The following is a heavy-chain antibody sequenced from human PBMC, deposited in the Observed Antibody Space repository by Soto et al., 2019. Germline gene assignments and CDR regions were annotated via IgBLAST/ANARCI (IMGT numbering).Heavy chain of an antibody. CDR1: GGSISSGDYY. Sequence: SETLSLTCTVSGGSISSGDYYWSWIRQPPGKGREWIGCIYYSGSTYYNPSLKSRVTISVDTSKNQVSLKLSSVTAADTAVYYCASQKLGYNTFDPWGQGTLVTVSS. D-gene: IGHD5-18*01. CDR2: IYYSGST. V-gene: IGHV4-30-4*01. CDR3: ASQKLGYNTFDP. J-gene: IGHJ5*02.